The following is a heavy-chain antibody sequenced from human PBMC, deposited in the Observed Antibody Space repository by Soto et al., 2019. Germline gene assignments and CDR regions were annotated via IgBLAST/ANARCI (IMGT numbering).Heavy chain of an antibody. CDR1: GFIFKMYW. V-gene: IGHV3-74*01. J-gene: IGHJ4*02. Sequence: EVQLVESGGGLVPPGGSVSLSCAASGFIFKMYWMHWVRQSPGKGLVWISRIYNDGTYSDYADSVRGRFTISRDNVNDTLYLQMNNLRAEDSGLYYCTRGPRPTSTGTGAYWGQGTQVTVSS. D-gene: IGHD3-10*01. CDR3: TRGPRPTSTGTGAY. CDR2: IYNDGTYS.